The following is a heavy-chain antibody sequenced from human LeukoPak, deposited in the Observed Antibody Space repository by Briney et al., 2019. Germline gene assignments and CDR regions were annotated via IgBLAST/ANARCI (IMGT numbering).Heavy chain of an antibody. D-gene: IGHD6-19*01. V-gene: IGHV1-18*04. CDR2: ISAYNGST. J-gene: IGHJ4*02. CDR3: ASSIAVAGSADYFDY. Sequence: ASVKVSCKASGYTFTSYGISWVRQAPGQGLEWMGWISAYNGSTNYAQKLQGRVTMTTDTSTSTAYMELRSLRSDDTAVYYCASSIAVAGSADYFDYWGQGTLVTVSS. CDR1: GYTFTSYG.